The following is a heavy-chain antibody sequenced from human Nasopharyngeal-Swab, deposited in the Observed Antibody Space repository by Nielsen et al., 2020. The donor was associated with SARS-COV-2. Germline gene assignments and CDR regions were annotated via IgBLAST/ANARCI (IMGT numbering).Heavy chain of an antibody. D-gene: IGHD5-12*01. Sequence: WIRQPPGKGLERIGYIYYSGSTYYNPSLKSRVTISVDTSKNQFSLKLSSVTAADTAVYYCASSAVVANINGWFDPWGQGTLVTVSS. CDR2: IYYSGST. CDR3: ASSAVVANINGWFDP. J-gene: IGHJ5*02. V-gene: IGHV4-31*02.